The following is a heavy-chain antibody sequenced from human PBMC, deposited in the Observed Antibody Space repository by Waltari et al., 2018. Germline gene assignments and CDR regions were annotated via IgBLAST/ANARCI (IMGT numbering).Heavy chain of an antibody. Sequence: CAVSGFTVSNNYMSWVRQAPGKGLEWVALIYNSVGTYYADSVKGRFTISRDNSRNTLDLQMNSLRAEDTAVYYCARGPDSRGANRNGMDVWGQGATVTVSS. CDR2: IYNSVGT. CDR1: GFTVSNNY. V-gene: IGHV3-66*01. CDR3: ARGPDSRGANRNGMDV. J-gene: IGHJ6*02. D-gene: IGHD2-15*01.